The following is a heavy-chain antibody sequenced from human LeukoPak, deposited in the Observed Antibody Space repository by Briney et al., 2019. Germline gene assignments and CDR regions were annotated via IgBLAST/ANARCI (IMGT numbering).Heavy chain of an antibody. CDR1: GFTFSNYA. Sequence: PGGSLRISCAASGFTFSNYAMTWVRQAPGKGLEWVSSNSGSGDDTYYADSVKGRFTISRDNSKNTLYLQMSSLRADDTAIYYCARLTGYQDYWGQGTLVTVSS. J-gene: IGHJ4*02. V-gene: IGHV3-23*01. D-gene: IGHD2-2*01. CDR3: ARLTGYQDY. CDR2: NSGSGDDT.